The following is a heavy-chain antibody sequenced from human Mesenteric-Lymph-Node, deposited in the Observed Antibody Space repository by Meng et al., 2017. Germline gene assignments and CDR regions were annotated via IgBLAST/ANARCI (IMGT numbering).Heavy chain of an antibody. Sequence: GESLKISCVVSGLTFSDYIIQWFRQAPGKGLEWVAVTSDDGSNKYYADSVKGRFSTSRDNSENTLFLQLNSLRAEDTAVYYCARDKATNGYYYGMDVWGQGTTVTVSS. D-gene: IGHD2-8*01. J-gene: IGHJ6*02. CDR3: ARDKATNGYYYGMDV. CDR2: TSDDGSNK. V-gene: IGHV3-30*03. CDR1: GLTFSDYI.